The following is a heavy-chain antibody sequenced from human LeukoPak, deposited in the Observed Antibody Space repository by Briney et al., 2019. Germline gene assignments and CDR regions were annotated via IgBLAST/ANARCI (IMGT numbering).Heavy chain of an antibody. D-gene: IGHD6-19*01. J-gene: IGHJ3*02. CDR3: ASLYSSGWSGAFDI. CDR2: IYYSGST. CDR1: GGSISSYY. Sequence: SETLSLTCTVSGGSISSYYWSWIRQPPGKGLEWIGYIYYSGSTNYNPSLKSRVTISVDTSKNQFSLKLSPVTAADTAVYYCASLYSSGWSGAFDIWGQGTMVTVSS. V-gene: IGHV4-59*12.